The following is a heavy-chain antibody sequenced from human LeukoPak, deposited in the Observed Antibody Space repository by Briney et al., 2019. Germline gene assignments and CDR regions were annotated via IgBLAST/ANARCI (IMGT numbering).Heavy chain of an antibody. D-gene: IGHD1-14*01. V-gene: IGHV3-30*18. J-gene: IGHJ4*02. CDR1: GFTFSSYG. CDR3: AKENSTTFDY. Sequence: PWGVLRLSCAASGFTFSSYGMHWVRQAPGKGLEWVAVISYDGSNKYYADSVKGRFTISRDNSKNTLYLQMNSLRAEDTAVYYCAKENSTTFDYWGQGTLVTVSS. CDR2: ISYDGSNK.